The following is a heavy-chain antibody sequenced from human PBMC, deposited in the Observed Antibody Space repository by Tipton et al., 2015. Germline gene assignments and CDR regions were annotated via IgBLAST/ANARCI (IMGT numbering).Heavy chain of an antibody. CDR2: ISYTDGA. D-gene: IGHD2-2*03. J-gene: IGHJ3*02. V-gene: IGHV4-61*01. CDR3: ARQTYGYCTSSNCYDGAFDI. Sequence: TLSLTCTVSGGSVTSGSYYWSWIRQPPGKGLEWIGYISYTDGAHYNPALESRITISLNTSKNQFSLKMSCVTAADTAVYYCARQTYGYCTSSNCYDGAFDIWGQGTVVTVSP. CDR1: GGSVTSGSYY.